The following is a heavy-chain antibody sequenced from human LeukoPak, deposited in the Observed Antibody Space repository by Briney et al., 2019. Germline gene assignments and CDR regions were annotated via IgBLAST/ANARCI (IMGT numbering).Heavy chain of an antibody. V-gene: IGHV1-69*13. J-gene: IGHJ3*02. Sequence: GASVKVSCKASGGTFSSYAISWVRQAPGQGLEWMGGIIPIFGTANYAQKFQGRVTITADESTSTAYMELSSLRSEDTAVYYCARGGLATVTTRASDDFDIWGQGTMVTVSS. CDR2: IIPIFGTA. D-gene: IGHD4-11*01. CDR3: ARGGLATVTTRASDDFDI. CDR1: GGTFSSYA.